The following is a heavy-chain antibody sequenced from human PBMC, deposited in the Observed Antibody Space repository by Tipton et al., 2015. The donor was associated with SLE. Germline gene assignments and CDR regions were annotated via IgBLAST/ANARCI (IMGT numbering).Heavy chain of an antibody. V-gene: IGHV4-59*11. J-gene: IGHJ4*02. CDR2: IDYSGST. D-gene: IGHD1-1*01. CDR1: GGSISSHY. Sequence: TLSLTCTVSGGSISSHYWSWIRQPPGKGLEWIGYIDYSGSTNDNPSLKSRVTISVDKSKNQFSLKLSSVTAADTAVYYCAKDSGSLDCWGQGILVAVST. CDR3: AKDSGSLDC.